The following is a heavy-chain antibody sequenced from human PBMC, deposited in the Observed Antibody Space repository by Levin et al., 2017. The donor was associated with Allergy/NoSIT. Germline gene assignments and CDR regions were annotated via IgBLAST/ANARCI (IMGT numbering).Heavy chain of an antibody. V-gene: IGHV3-15*01. CDR1: GFTFTDAW. CDR3: TTPAAGATVDY. J-gene: IGHJ4*02. D-gene: IGHD1-26*01. CDR2: IKGKSDAGTT. Sequence: GGSLRLSCVGSGFTFTDAWMSWVRQAPGKGLEWVGRIKGKSDAGTTEYAAPVKDKFTISRDDSKNTLYLQMNSLKNEDTAVYYCTTPAAGATVDYWGQGTLVTVSS.